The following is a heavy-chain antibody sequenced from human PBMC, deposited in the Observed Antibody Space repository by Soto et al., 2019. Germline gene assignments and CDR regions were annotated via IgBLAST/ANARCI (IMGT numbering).Heavy chain of an antibody. CDR1: GFTFSSYV. D-gene: IGHD5-18*01. Sequence: EVHLLESGGDLVQPGGSLRLSCAASGFTFSSYVMGWVRQAPGKGLEWVSGIFASGGSTYYADSVMGRFTISRDNSKNSLYLHMNSVRAEDTAVYYCAKGVWVTWGLYFFESWGQGTLVTVSS. CDR3: AKGVWVTWGLYFFES. V-gene: IGHV3-23*01. CDR2: IFASGGST. J-gene: IGHJ4*02.